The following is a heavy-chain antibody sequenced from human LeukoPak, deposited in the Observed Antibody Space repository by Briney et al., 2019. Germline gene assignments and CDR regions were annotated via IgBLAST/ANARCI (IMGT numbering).Heavy chain of an antibody. V-gene: IGHV3-48*03. CDR3: ARDLEAGNPAGYFQH. CDR1: GFTFRSYE. Sequence: QPGGSLRLSCAASGFTFRSYEMNWVRQAPGKGLEWVSYISSSGSTIYYADSVKGRFTISRDNAKNSLYLQMNSLRAEDTAVYYCARDLEAGNPAGYFQHWGQGTLVTVSS. D-gene: IGHD6-13*01. J-gene: IGHJ1*01. CDR2: ISSSGSTI.